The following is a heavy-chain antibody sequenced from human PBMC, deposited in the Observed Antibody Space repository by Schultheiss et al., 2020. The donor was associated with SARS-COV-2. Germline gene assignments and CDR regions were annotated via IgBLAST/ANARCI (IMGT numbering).Heavy chain of an antibody. CDR1: GYTFTSYY. CDR2: INPSGGST. J-gene: IGHJ5*02. D-gene: IGHD1-1*01. V-gene: IGHV1-46*01. CDR3: AREGDNWNYFGPNWFDP. Sequence: ASVKVSCKASGYTFTSYYMHWVRQAPGQGLEWMGIINPSGGSTSYAQKFQGRVTMTRDTSTSTVYMELSSLRSEDTAVYYCAREGDNWNYFGPNWFDPWGQGTLVTVSS.